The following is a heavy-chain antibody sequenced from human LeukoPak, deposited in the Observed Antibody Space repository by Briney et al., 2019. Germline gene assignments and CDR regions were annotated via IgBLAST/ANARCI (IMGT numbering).Heavy chain of an antibody. CDR1: GYTFTGYY. V-gene: IGHV1-2*02. CDR3: ARAYDSSGYPFFDY. Sequence: ASVKVSCKASGYTFTGYYMHWVRQAPGQGLEWMGWINPNSGGTNYAQKFQGRVTMTRDTSISTDYMELSRLRSDDTAVYYCARAYDSSGYPFFDYWGQGTLVTVSS. D-gene: IGHD3-22*01. CDR2: INPNSGGT. J-gene: IGHJ4*02.